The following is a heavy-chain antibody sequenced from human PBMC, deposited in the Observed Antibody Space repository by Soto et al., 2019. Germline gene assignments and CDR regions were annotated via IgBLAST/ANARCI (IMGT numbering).Heavy chain of an antibody. J-gene: IGHJ3*02. CDR2: INSDGSGT. V-gene: IGHV3-74*01. CDR1: GFTFRSYW. Sequence: EEQLVESGGGVVQPGGSLRLSCTASGFTFRSYWMHWVRQAPGKGLVWVSRINSDGSGTTYADSVKGRFTVSRDNAKNTVYLQMNSLRDEDTAVYYCARDGPLRSSSWPAVYGLDIWGQGTMVTVPS. CDR3: ARDGPLRSSSWPAVYGLDI. D-gene: IGHD6-13*01.